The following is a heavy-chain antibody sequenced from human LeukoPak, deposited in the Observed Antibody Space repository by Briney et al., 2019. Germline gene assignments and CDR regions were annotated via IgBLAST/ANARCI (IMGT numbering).Heavy chain of an antibody. CDR3: AKGGGGSGYSQSDC. CDR2: IKQDGSEK. CDR1: GFTFSSYW. V-gene: IGHV3-7*05. D-gene: IGHD3-22*01. J-gene: IGHJ4*02. Sequence: PGGSLRLSCAASGFTFSSYWMSWVRQAPGKGLEWVANIKQDGSEKYYVDSVKGRFTISRDNSKNTLYLQMNSLRAEDTAVYYCAKGGGGSGYSQSDCWGQGTLVTVSS.